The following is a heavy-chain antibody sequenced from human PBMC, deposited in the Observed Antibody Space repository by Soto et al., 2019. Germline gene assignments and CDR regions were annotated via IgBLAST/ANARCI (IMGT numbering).Heavy chain of an antibody. D-gene: IGHD1-26*01. V-gene: IGHV4-59*01. CDR1: GGSISSYF. CDR3: ARNTGSYYLDS. Sequence: QVQLLESGPGLVKPSETLSLTCTISGGSISSYFWSWIRQPQGKGLEWIGYIHYSGTTVYSPSLMRRVTMSIDTSENQFTLTLTYVTAADTAVYYCARNTGSYYLDSWGQGSLVIVSS. J-gene: IGHJ4*02. CDR2: IHYSGTT.